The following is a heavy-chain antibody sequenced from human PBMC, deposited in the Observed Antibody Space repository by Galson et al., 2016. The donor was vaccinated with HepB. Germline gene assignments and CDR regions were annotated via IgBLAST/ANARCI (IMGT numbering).Heavy chain of an antibody. CDR1: GFALSSSGMS. CDR2: IDWDDDK. CDR3: ARSYGSSRSVDV. Sequence: PALVKPTQTLRLTCTFSGFALSSSGMSVSWIRQPPGKALEWLGRIDWDDDKFYRTSLKTRLTISKDTSKNQVVLTMTNMDAVDTATYYCARSYGSSRSVDVWGKGTTVIVSS. J-gene: IGHJ6*04. D-gene: IGHD6-19*01. V-gene: IGHV2-70*04.